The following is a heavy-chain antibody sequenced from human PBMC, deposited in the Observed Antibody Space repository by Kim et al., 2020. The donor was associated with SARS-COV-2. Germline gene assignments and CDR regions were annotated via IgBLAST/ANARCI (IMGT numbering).Heavy chain of an antibody. CDR3: ERDRIVTAGNRNRFDP. CDR1: GFIFRDYG. Sequence: GGSLRLSCETSGFIFRDYGMHWVRQAPGKGLEWVAVIWHDGGNKYYGDSVKGRFTISRDYSKKKVYLQMNSLRVEDTAIYYCERDRIVTAGNRNRFDPWGQGVLVTVYS. V-gene: IGHV3-33*01. J-gene: IGHJ5*01. CDR2: IWHDGGNK. D-gene: IGHD2-2*01.